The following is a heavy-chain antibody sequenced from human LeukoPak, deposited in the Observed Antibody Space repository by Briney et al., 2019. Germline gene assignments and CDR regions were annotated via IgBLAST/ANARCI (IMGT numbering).Heavy chain of an antibody. J-gene: IGHJ6*03. V-gene: IGHV3-7*01. Sequence: PGGSLRLSCAASGFTFSNYWMSWVRQAPGKGLEWVANIKQDGSEKYYVDSVKGRFTISRDNAKNSLYLQMNSLRAEDTAVYYCASDVFPYYYYYMDVWGKGTTVTVSS. CDR2: IKQDGSEK. CDR3: ASDVFPYYYYYMDV. CDR1: GFTFSNYW.